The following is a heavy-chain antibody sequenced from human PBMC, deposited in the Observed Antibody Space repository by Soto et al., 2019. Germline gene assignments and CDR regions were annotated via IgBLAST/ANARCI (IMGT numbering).Heavy chain of an antibody. V-gene: IGHV3-74*01. J-gene: IGHJ5*02. CDR1: GFNFSPYW. CDR2: INAEGNT. Sequence: EAQLVESGGGLVQPGGSLRLSCAASGFNFSPYWMHWVRQTPGKGLVWVSRINAEGNTIYADSAKGRFTISRDNAKNMLYLQMTSLRAEDTAVYFCARGSNTAFDPWGQGTLVTVSS. CDR3: ARGSNTAFDP. D-gene: IGHD2-21*02.